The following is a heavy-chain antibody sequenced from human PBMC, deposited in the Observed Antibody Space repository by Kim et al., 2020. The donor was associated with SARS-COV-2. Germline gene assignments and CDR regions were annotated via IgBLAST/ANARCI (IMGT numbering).Heavy chain of an antibody. V-gene: IGHV3-23*01. Sequence: GGSLRLSCVGSGFIFRTNAMNWVRQTPGKGLEWGSGIGGDESTHYADSVKGRFTISRDNSRNTLHLQMSSLRVEDTAIYYCAKDLYDYSAMDVWCQGTTVTVSS. J-gene: IGHJ6*02. CDR1: GFIFRTNA. D-gene: IGHD3-10*01. CDR3: AKDLYDYSAMDV. CDR2: IGGDEST.